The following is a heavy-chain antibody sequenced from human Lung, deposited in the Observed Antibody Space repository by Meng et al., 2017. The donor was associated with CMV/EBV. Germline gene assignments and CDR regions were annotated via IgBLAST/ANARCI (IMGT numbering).Heavy chain of an antibody. V-gene: IGHV3-9*01. J-gene: IGHJ3*02. Sequence: LTCAASGFSFDDYAMHWVRQAPGKGLEWVAGISWNSGNIGYVDSVKGRFSISRDNAKKSLYLQVSSLSVDDTASYYCATSESFDIFSGAFDMWGQGTMVXVSS. D-gene: IGHD3-9*01. CDR2: ISWNSGNI. CDR3: ATSESFDIFSGAFDM. CDR1: GFSFDDYA.